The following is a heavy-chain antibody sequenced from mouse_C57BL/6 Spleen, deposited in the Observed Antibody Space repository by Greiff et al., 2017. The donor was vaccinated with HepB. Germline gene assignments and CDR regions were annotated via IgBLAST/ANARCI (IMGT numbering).Heavy chain of an antibody. CDR2: IYPGSGST. CDR1: GYTFTSYW. J-gene: IGHJ2*01. CDR3: ARGFYYYGSSPYYFDY. D-gene: IGHD1-1*01. Sequence: QVQLQQPGAELVKPGASVKMSCKASGYTFTSYWITWVKQRPGQGLEWIGDIYPGSGSTNYNEKFKSKATLTVDTSSSTAYMQLSSLTSEDSAVYYCARGFYYYGSSPYYFDYWGQGTTLTVSS. V-gene: IGHV1-55*01.